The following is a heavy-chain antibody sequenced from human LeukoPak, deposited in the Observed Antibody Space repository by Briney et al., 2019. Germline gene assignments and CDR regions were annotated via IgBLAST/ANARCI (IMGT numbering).Heavy chain of an antibody. J-gene: IGHJ4*02. CDR3: AKVDGQIAAAGTPDY. CDR2: IRGSGDST. V-gene: IGHV3-23*01. D-gene: IGHD6-13*01. CDR1: GFTFSSHP. Sequence: GGSLRLSCAASGFTFSSHPMSWVRLAPGKGLEWVSSIRGSGDSTYYADSVKGRFTISRDNTKNTLYLQMNSMRGDDTAVYYCAKVDGQIAAAGTPDYWGQGTLVTVSS.